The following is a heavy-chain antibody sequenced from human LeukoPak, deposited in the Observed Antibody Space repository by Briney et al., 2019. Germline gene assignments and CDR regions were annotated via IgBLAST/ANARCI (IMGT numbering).Heavy chain of an antibody. V-gene: IGHV1-46*01. CDR3: ARGGSWGALGDY. Sequence: APVKVSCKASGYTFTSYYMHWVRQTPGQGLEWMGIINPSGGSTSYAQKFQGRVTMTRDTSTSTVYMELSSLRSEDTAVYYCARGGSWGALGDYWGQGTLVTVSS. D-gene: IGHD7-27*01. J-gene: IGHJ4*02. CDR2: INPSGGST. CDR1: GYTFTSYY.